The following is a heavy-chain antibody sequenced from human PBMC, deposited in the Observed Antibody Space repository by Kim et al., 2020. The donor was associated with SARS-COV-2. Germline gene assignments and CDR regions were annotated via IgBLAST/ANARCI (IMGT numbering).Heavy chain of an antibody. Sequence: AQKFQGRVTVTADESTSTAYMELSSLRSEDTAVYYCAREQDSSGYFKFDYWGQGTLVTVSS. J-gene: IGHJ4*02. V-gene: IGHV1-69*01. D-gene: IGHD3-22*01. CDR3: AREQDSSGYFKFDY.